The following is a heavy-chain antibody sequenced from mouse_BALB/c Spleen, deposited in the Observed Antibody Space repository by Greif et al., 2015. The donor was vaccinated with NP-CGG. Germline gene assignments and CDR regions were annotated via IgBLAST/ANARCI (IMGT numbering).Heavy chain of an antibody. V-gene: IGHV3-8*02. CDR2: ISYSGST. Sequence: DVHLVESGPSLVKPSQTLSLTCSVTGDSITSRYWNWIRKFPGNKLEYMGYISYSGSTYYNPSLKSRISITRDTSKNQYYLQLNSVTTEDTATYYCYYGSSYWYFDVWGAGTTVTVSS. J-gene: IGHJ1*01. CDR1: GDSITSRY. D-gene: IGHD1-1*01. CDR3: YYGSSYWYFDV.